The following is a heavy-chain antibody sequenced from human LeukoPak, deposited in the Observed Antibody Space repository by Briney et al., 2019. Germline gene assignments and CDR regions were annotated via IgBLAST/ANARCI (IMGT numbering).Heavy chain of an antibody. CDR3: ARANVLLWFGELLNWFDP. V-gene: IGHV1-2*02. CDR2: INPNSGGT. CDR1: VYTFTGYY. J-gene: IGHJ5*02. D-gene: IGHD3-10*01. Sequence: ASVKVSCKASVYTFTGYYMHWVRQAPGQGLEWMGWINPNSGGTNYAQKFQGRVTMTRDTSISTAYMELSRLRSDDTAVYYCARANVLLWFGELLNWFDPWGQGTLVTVSS.